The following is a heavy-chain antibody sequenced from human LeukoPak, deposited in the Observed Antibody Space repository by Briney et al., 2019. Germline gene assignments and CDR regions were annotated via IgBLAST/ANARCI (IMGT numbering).Heavy chain of an antibody. V-gene: IGHV3-7*01. CDR1: GFTFSSYW. D-gene: IGHD6-13*01. Sequence: PGGSLRLSCEVSGFTFSSYWMNWVRQAPGKGLEWVANIKQDGSDKYYVDSVKGRFTISRDNAKNSLYLQMNGLRAEDTAVYYCAIIPRAAAGPSARSPFHYWGQGTLVTVSS. CDR2: IKQDGSDK. J-gene: IGHJ4*02. CDR3: AIIPRAAAGPSARSPFHY.